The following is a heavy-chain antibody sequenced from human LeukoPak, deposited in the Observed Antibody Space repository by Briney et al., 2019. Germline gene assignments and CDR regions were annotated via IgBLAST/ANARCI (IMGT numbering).Heavy chain of an antibody. J-gene: IGHJ6*02. CDR3: ARSLDYFYYGMDV. CDR1: GGSFSGYY. V-gene: IGHV4-34*01. Sequence: PSETLSLTCAVYGGSFSGYYWSWIRQPPGKGLEWIGEINHSGSTNYSPSLKSRVTISVDTSKNQFSLKLSSVTAADTAVYYRARSLDYFYYGMDVWGQGTTVTVSS. CDR2: INHSGST. D-gene: IGHD1-1*01.